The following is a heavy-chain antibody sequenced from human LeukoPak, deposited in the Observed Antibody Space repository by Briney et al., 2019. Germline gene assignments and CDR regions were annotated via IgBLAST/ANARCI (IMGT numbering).Heavy chain of an antibody. CDR1: GYTFTSYD. D-gene: IGHD6-13*01. CDR3: ARESSSWSRDY. Sequence: ASVKVSCKASGYTFTSYDINWVRQATGQGLEWMGWINPNSGGTNYAQKFQGRVTMTRDTSISTAYMELSRLRSDDTAVYYCARESSSWSRDYWGQGTLVTVSS. CDR2: INPNSGGT. V-gene: IGHV1-2*02. J-gene: IGHJ4*02.